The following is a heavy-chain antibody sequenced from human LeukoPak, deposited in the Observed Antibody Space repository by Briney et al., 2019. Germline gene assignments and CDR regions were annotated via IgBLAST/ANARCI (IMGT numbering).Heavy chain of an antibody. Sequence: SETVSLTCTVSGGSISSSSYYWGWIRQPPGKGLEWIGSIYYSGSTYYNPSLRSRVTISVDTSKNQFSLKLSSVTAADTAVYYCARRAGNDAFDIWGQGTMVTVSS. CDR1: GGSISSSSYY. CDR3: ARRAGNDAFDI. D-gene: IGHD1-1*01. CDR2: IYYSGST. V-gene: IGHV4-39*01. J-gene: IGHJ3*02.